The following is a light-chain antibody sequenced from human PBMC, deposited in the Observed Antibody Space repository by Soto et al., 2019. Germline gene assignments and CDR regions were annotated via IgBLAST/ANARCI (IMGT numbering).Light chain of an antibody. J-gene: IGLJ1*01. CDR2: GVT. V-gene: IGLV2-14*01. CDR3: NSYTTLSNRV. CDR1: STDIGAYNY. Sequence: QSVLTQPASVSGSPGQSITTSCTGTSTDIGAYNYVSWYQQHPGKAPKLLIYGVTNRPSGVSNRFSGSKSGNTASLTISGLQAEDEANYYCNSYTTLSNRVFGTGTKVTVL.